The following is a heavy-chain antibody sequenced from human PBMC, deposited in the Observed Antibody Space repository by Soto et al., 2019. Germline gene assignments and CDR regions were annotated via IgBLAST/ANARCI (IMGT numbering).Heavy chain of an antibody. CDR2: SSPRGDNT. CDR1: GYTFTNFY. Sequence: QVQLVQSGAEVKKPGASVRISCKASGYTFTNFYLHWVRQAPGQGLEWMGISSPRGDNTWYAHKFQGRVTMTRDTSTSTVDMEVSSLISADTAIYYCAINVSFGERRAPNYFNYWGHGTLLTVSS. D-gene: IGHD1-1*01. J-gene: IGHJ4*01. V-gene: IGHV1-46*01. CDR3: AINVSFGERRAPNYFNY.